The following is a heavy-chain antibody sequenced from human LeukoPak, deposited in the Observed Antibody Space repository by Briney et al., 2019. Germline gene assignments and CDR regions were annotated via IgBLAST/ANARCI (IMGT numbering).Heavy chain of an antibody. Sequence: GGSLRLSCAASEFTFSNYGMHWVRQAPGKGLEWVTFVRSDGNDKYYADSVKGRFTISRDNSKNALYLQMTSLRVEDTAIYYCATAGLDYWGQGSLVTVSS. D-gene: IGHD2-21*02. CDR1: EFTFSNYG. J-gene: IGHJ4*02. CDR3: ATAGLDY. V-gene: IGHV3-30*02. CDR2: VRSDGNDK.